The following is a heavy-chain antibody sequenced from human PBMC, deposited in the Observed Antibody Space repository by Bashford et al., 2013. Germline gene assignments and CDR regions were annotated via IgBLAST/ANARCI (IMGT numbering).Heavy chain of an antibody. V-gene: IGHV3-30*03. CDR2: ISYDGSNK. CDR1: GFTFSSYG. Sequence: GGSLRLSCAASGFTFSSYGMHWVRQAPGKGLEWVAVISYDGSNKYYADSVKGRFTISRDNSKNTLYLQMNSLRSEDTAVYYCARGGVGATNSYWGQGTLVTVSS. J-gene: IGHJ4*02. CDR3: ARGGVGATNSY. D-gene: IGHD1-26*01.